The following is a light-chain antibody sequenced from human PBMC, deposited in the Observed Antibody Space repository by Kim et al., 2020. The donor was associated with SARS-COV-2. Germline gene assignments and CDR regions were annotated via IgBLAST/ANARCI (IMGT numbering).Light chain of an antibody. J-gene: IGLJ1*01. CDR3: CSYAGFSTYV. Sequence: QSALTQPASVSGSPGQSITISCTGTSSDVGSYNLVSWYQQHPGKAPELMIYDVSKRPSGVSNRFSGSRSGNTASLTISGLQAEDEADYYCCSYAGFSTYVFGSGTKVTVL. V-gene: IGLV2-23*02. CDR1: SSDVGSYNL. CDR2: DVS.